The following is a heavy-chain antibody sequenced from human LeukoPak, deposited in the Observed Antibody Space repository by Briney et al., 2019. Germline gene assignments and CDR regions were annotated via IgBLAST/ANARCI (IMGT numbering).Heavy chain of an antibody. CDR3: ARDAPRSEMATPSWYFDY. D-gene: IGHD5-24*01. J-gene: IGHJ4*02. V-gene: IGHV3-7*01. CDR1: GFTFSSYW. Sequence: GGSLRLSCAASGFTFSSYWMSWVRQAPGKGLEWVANIKQDGSEKYYVDSVKGRFTISRDNAKNSLYLQMNSLRAEDTAVYYCARDAPRSEMATPSWYFDYWGQGTLVTVSS. CDR2: IKQDGSEK.